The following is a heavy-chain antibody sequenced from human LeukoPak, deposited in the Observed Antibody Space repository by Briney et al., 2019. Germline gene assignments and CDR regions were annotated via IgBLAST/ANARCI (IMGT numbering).Heavy chain of an antibody. CDR1: GFTVSSNY. J-gene: IGHJ5*02. D-gene: IGHD4-17*01. V-gene: IGHV3-66*01. CDR2: IYSGGST. Sequence: PGGSLRLSCAASGFTVSSNYMSWVRQAPGKGLEWVSVIYSGGSTYYADSVKGRFTISRDTSKNTVYLQMNSLGAEDTAVYYCARAPYDYARWFDPWGQGTLVTVSS. CDR3: ARAPYDYARWFDP.